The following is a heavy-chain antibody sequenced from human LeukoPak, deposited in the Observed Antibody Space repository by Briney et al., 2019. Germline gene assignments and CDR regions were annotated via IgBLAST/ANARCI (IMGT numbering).Heavy chain of an antibody. CDR1: GGSISSSNW. J-gene: IGHJ4*02. V-gene: IGHV4-4*02. D-gene: IGHD3-10*01. CDR2: IYHSGST. CDR3: ARDGRGPTRESLDY. Sequence: KTSETLSLTCAVSGGSISSSNWWSWVRPPPGKGLEWIGEIYHSGSTNYNPSLKNRVTISVDKSKNQFSLKLSSVTAADTAVYYCARDGRGPTRESLDYWGQGTLVTVSS.